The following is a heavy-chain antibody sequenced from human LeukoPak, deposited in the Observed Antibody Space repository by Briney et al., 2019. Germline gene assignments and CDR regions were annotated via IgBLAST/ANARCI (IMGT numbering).Heavy chain of an antibody. CDR3: ARFLTSTGWFSYFDH. J-gene: IGHJ4*02. CDR2: LYGNSDT. Sequence: GGSLRLSCAASGFTVSGNYMSWVRQAPGKGLEWVSLLYGNSDTAYADSVKGRFTISRDNSKNTLYLHMNSLRAEDTAVYYCARFLTSTGWFSYFDHWGQGTLVTVSS. D-gene: IGHD6-19*01. CDR1: GFTVSGNY. V-gene: IGHV3-53*01.